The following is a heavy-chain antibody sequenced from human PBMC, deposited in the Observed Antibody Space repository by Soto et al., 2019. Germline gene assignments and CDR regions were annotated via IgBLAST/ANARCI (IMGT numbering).Heavy chain of an antibody. CDR2: INPYNSST. Sequence: ASVKVSCKASGYTFTSYFMHWVRQAPGQDLEWIGRINPYNSSTNEAQKLQGRVTMTTDTSTSTAYMELRSLRSDDTAVYYCARDNSFVVVVAAKDSFDYWGQGTLVTVSS. D-gene: IGHD2-15*01. J-gene: IGHJ4*02. CDR1: GYTFTSYF. V-gene: IGHV1-18*04. CDR3: ARDNSFVVVVAAKDSFDY.